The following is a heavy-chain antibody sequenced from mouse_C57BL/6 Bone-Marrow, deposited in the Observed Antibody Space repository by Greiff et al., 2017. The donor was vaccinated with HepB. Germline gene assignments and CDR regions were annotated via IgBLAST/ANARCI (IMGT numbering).Heavy chain of an antibody. CDR3: ARYRSNSNYFDY. CDR2: IRNKANGYTT. J-gene: IGHJ2*01. D-gene: IGHD2-5*01. CDR1: GFTFTDYY. Sequence: EVKLMESGGGLVQPGGSLSLSCAASGFTFTDYYMSWVRQPPGKALEWLGFIRNKANGYTTEYSASVKGRFTISRDNSQSILYLQMNALRAEDSATYYCARYRSNSNYFDYWGQGTTLTVSS. V-gene: IGHV7-3*01.